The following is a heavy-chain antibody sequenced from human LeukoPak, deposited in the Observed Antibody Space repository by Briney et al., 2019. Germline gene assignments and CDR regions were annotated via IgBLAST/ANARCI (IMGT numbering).Heavy chain of an antibody. Sequence: GASVTVSCKASGYTFTSYDINWVRQATGQGREWMGWMNPNSGNTGYAQKFQGRVTMTRNTSISTAYMELSSLRSEDTAVYYCARRSIAARVLDYWGQGTLVTVSS. CDR2: MNPNSGNT. D-gene: IGHD6-6*01. J-gene: IGHJ4*02. V-gene: IGHV1-8*01. CDR1: GYTFTSYD. CDR3: ARRSIAARVLDY.